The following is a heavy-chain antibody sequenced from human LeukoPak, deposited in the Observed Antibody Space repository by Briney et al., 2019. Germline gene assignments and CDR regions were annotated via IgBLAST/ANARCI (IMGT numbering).Heavy chain of an antibody. J-gene: IGHJ4*02. Sequence: PSETLSLTCTVSGGSISRDYWSWIRQPPGKGLEWIGYIYYTGSTNYNPSLKSRVTISVDTSKNQFSLKLSSVTAADTAVYYCARDRPGGSSLDYWGQGTLVTVSS. D-gene: IGHD6-13*01. V-gene: IGHV4-59*01. CDR1: GGSISRDY. CDR3: ARDRPGGSSLDY. CDR2: IYYTGST.